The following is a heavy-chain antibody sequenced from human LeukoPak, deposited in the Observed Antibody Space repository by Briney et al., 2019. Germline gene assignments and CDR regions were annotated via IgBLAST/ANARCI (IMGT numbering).Heavy chain of an antibody. CDR2: ISSSSSTI. CDR3: ARDLMPPGYSCGSLDY. D-gene: IGHD5-18*01. Sequence: GGSLRLSCAASGFTFSSYSMNWVRQAPGKGLEWVSYISSSSSTIYYADSVKGRFTISRDNAKNSLYLQMNSLRDEDTAVYYCARDLMPPGYSCGSLDYWGQGTLVTVSS. J-gene: IGHJ4*02. CDR1: GFTFSSYS. V-gene: IGHV3-48*02.